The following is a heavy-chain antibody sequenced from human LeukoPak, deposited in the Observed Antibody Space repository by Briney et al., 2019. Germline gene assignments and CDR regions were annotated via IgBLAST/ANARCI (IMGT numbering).Heavy chain of an antibody. D-gene: IGHD1-1*01. Sequence: GGSLRLSCAASGFTFSSYTMSWVRQAPGKGLEWVSGISEGGGYTINADSVKGRFTISRDNSKNTLYLQMNSLRAEDTAVYYCARPRERRYFDYWGQGTLVTVSS. V-gene: IGHV3-23*01. CDR3: ARPRERRYFDY. CDR2: ISEGGGYT. CDR1: GFTFSSYT. J-gene: IGHJ4*02.